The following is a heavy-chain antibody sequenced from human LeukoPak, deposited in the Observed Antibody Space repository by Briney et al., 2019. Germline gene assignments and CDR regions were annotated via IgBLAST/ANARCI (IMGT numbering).Heavy chain of an antibody. Sequence: PGGSLRLSCAASGFTFDDYGMSWVRQAPGKGLEWVSGINWNGGSTDYADSVKGRFTISTDNAKHSLYLQMNSLRAADTALYYCARDPPDNWNFEYNWFDPWGQGTLVTVSS. CDR1: GFTFDDYG. CDR2: INWNGGST. V-gene: IGHV3-20*04. J-gene: IGHJ5*02. D-gene: IGHD1-1*01. CDR3: ARDPPDNWNFEYNWFDP.